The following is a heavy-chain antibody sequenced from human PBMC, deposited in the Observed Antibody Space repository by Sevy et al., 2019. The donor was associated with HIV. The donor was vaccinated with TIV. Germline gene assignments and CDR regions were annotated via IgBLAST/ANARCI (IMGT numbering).Heavy chain of an antibody. CDR1: GGSISNYF. CDR3: AREKGSVTILSAFDI. CDR2: IYYSGST. V-gene: IGHV4-59*12. Sequence: SETLSLTCTVSGGSISNYFWSWIRQPPGKGLEWIGYIYYSGSTNYNPSLKSRVTISVDTSKNQFSLKLSSVTAADTAVYYCAREKGSVTILSAFDIWGQGTMVTVS. D-gene: IGHD2-15*01. J-gene: IGHJ3*02.